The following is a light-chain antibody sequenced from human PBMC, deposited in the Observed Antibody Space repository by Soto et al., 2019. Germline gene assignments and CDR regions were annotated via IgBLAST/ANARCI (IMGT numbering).Light chain of an antibody. CDR3: QQSYMTPPT. V-gene: IGKV1-39*01. J-gene: IGKJ1*01. CDR1: HSISGY. Sequence: DIQMTQSPCSLSASVGDRVTITCRASHSISGYLNWYQHKSGKAPKLLIYSTSSLQSGVPSRFGGSGSGTDFTLTISSLQPEDFATYYCQQSYMTPPTFGQGTKVDIK. CDR2: STS.